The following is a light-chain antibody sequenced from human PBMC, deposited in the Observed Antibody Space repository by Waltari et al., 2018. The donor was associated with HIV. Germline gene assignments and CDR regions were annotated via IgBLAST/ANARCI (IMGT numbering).Light chain of an antibody. CDR3: QQYYTLRST. CDR2: WAS. Sequence: DIVMTQSQDSQAVSLRARATVTCTYSRTVLSNRNYLAWYQQKPGQAPKVLIYWASTRAFGVPDRFSGSGSGTDFSLTISRVQADDVAIYYCQQYYTLRSTFGGGTKIEI. CDR1: RTVLSNRNY. J-gene: IGKJ4*01. V-gene: IGKV4-1*01.